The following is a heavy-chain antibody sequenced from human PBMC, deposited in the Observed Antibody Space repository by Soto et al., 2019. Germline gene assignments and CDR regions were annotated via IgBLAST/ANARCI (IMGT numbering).Heavy chain of an antibody. D-gene: IGHD6-19*01. CDR3: AGGLEAGYYYGMDV. CDR1: GLTFSSNG. CDR2: IWYDGSKK. J-gene: IGHJ6*02. V-gene: IGHV3-33*01. Sequence: SLRLSCAASGLTFSSNGMHWVRQAPGKGLEWVAFIWYDGSKKFHADSVKGRFNISRDNSKNTVYLQMNSLRDEDSAVYYCAGGLEAGYYYGMDVWGHGTTVTVS.